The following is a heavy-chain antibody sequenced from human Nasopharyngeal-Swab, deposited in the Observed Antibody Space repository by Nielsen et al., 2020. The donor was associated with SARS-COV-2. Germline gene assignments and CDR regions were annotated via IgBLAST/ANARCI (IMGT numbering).Heavy chain of an antibody. D-gene: IGHD4-17*01. V-gene: IGHV4-59*12. CDR2: IYYSGST. J-gene: IGHJ5*02. Sequence: SETLSLTCTVSGGSISSYYWSWIRQPPGKGLEWIGYIYYSGSTNYNPSLKSRVTISVDTSKNQFSLKLSSVTAADTAVYYCARPALNDYGDYNWFDPWGQGTLVTVSS. CDR1: GGSISSYY. CDR3: ARPALNDYGDYNWFDP.